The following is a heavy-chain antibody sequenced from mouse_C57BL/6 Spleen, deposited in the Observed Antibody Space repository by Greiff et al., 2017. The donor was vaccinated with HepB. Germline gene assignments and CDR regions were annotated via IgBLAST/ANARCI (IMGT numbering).Heavy chain of an antibody. D-gene: IGHD1-1*01. V-gene: IGHV1-55*01. Sequence: QVQLQPPGAELVKPGASVKMSCKASGYNFTSYWITWVKQRPGQGLEWIGDIYPGSGSTNYNEKFKSKATLTVDTSSSTAYMQHSSLTSEDSAVYYCARSDYGSRDWYFDVWGTGTTVTVSS. J-gene: IGHJ1*03. CDR3: ARSDYGSRDWYFDV. CDR2: IYPGSGST. CDR1: GYNFTSYW.